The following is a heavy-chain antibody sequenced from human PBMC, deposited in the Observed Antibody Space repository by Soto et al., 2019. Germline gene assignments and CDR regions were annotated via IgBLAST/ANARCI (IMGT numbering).Heavy chain of an antibody. D-gene: IGHD4-17*01. CDR3: ARGRGYYGDHFDS. V-gene: IGHV4-31*03. Sequence: QVQLQESGPGLVKPSQTLSLTCTVSGGSISSDGCYWSCMRTHPGKGLEWMGYIYDSGSTYHNPSLQRRVTISVHTSKKQFSLKVNCVTAAEGAVYYCARGRGYYGDHFDSWGPGTLVPGSS. CDR1: GGSISSDGCY. CDR2: IYDSGST. J-gene: IGHJ4*02.